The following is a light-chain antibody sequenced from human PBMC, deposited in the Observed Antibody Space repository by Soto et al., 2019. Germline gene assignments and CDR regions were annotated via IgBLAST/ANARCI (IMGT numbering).Light chain of an antibody. CDR2: DAS. CDR1: QDITNY. CDR3: QQYDYLPLT. Sequence: DIQMTQSPSSLSASVGDRVTITCQASQDITNYLNWYQQKPGKAPKLLIYDASNLETGVPSRFSGSGSGTDFTFTISSLQPEDIATYYCQQYDYLPLTFGGGTKVEIE. V-gene: IGKV1-33*01. J-gene: IGKJ4*01.